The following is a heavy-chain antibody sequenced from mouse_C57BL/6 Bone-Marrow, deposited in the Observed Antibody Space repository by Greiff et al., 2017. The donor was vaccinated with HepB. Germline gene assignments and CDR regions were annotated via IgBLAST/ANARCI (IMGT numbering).Heavy chain of an antibody. V-gene: IGHV3-6*01. J-gene: IGHJ3*01. D-gene: IGHD2-3*01. CDR2: ISYDGSN. CDR3: ARDGGYYLFAY. Sequence: DVKLQESGPGLVKPSQSLSLTCSVTGYSITSGYYWNWIRQFPGNKLEWMGYISYDGSNNYNPSLKNRISITRDTSKNQFFLKLNSVTTEDTATYYCARDGGYYLFAYWGQGTLVTVSA. CDR1: GYSITSGYY.